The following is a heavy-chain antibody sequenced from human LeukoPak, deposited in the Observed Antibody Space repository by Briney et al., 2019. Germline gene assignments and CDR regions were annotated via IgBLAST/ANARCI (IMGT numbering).Heavy chain of an antibody. V-gene: IGHV3-7*01. J-gene: IGHJ5*02. CDR3: AKLSTAVAGQDR. D-gene: IGHD6-19*01. CDR1: GFTFINYW. CDR2: IKKDGSEK. Sequence: GGSLRLSCAASGFTFINYWMSWVRQTPGKGLEWVANIKKDGSEKYYVDSVKGRFTISRNNAKNSVYLQMNSLRAEDTAVYYCAKLSTAVAGQDRWGQGTLVTVSS.